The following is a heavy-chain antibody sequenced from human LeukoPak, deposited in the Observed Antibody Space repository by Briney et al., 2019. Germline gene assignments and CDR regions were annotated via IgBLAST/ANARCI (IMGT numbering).Heavy chain of an antibody. J-gene: IGHJ6*03. V-gene: IGHV4-59*08. Sequence: SETLSLTCTVSGESISGFYWTWIRQPPGKGLEWIGYIYYSGSTNYNPSLKSRVTISIDTSKNQFSLKLSSVTAADTAVYYCATGDVVTPSHYYYHMDVWGKGTTVTVSS. CDR1: GESISGFY. CDR2: IYYSGST. CDR3: ATGDVVTPSHYYYHMDV. D-gene: IGHD4-23*01.